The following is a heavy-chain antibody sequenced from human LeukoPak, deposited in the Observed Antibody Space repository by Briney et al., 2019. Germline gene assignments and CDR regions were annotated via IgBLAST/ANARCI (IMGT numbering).Heavy chain of an antibody. CDR3: ATRLAPIRGWACAY. J-gene: IGHJ4*02. V-gene: IGHV1-24*01. CDR1: GYTHTQLS. D-gene: IGHD6-19*01. Sequence: ASVKLLYEVSGYTHTQLSMLWVRQAPGKGLEWMGGFDPEDGETIYAQKFQGRVTMTEDTSTDTAYMELSSLRSEDTAVYYCATRLAPIRGWACAYWGQGTLVTVSS. CDR2: FDPEDGET.